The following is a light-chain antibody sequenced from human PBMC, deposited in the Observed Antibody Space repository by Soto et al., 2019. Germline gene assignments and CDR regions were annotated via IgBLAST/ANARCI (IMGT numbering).Light chain of an antibody. CDR2: DAS. Sequence: EIVLTQSPATLSLPQGERATLSCRASQSVSSYLAWYQQKPGQAPRLLIYDASNRATGIPARFSGSGSGTDFTLTISSREPEDFAVYYCQQRSNWPPEWTFGQGTKVDIK. CDR3: QQRSNWPPEWT. V-gene: IGKV3-11*01. J-gene: IGKJ1*01. CDR1: QSVSSY.